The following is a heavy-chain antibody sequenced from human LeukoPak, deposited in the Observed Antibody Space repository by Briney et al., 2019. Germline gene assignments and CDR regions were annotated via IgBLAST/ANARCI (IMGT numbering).Heavy chain of an antibody. D-gene: IGHD3-3*01. CDR2: ISAYNGNT. CDR1: GYTFTSYG. V-gene: IGHV1-18*01. Sequence: GASVKVSCKASGYTFTSYGISWVRQAPGQGLEWMGWISAYNGNTNYAQKLQGRVTMTTDTSTSTAYMELRSLRSDDTAVYYCARVGRRGLRFLEWLSKGSYYFDYWGQGTLVTVSS. CDR3: ARVGRRGLRFLEWLSKGSYYFDY. J-gene: IGHJ4*02.